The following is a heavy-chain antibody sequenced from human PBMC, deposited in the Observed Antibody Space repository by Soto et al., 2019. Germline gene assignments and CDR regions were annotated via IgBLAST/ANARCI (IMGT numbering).Heavy chain of an antibody. CDR3: ARGGGYDYFDY. V-gene: IGHV4-30-2*06. CDR2: ISHLEST. Sequence: PSETLSLTCTVSGASISYGGFSWSWIRQSPGKGLEWIGYISHLESTYFHPSFKSRLTMSIDRTRNQFSLKLSSVTAADMAVYYCARGGGYDYFDYCGQGVLGTVSS. J-gene: IGHJ4*02. D-gene: IGHD5-12*01. CDR1: GASISYGGFS.